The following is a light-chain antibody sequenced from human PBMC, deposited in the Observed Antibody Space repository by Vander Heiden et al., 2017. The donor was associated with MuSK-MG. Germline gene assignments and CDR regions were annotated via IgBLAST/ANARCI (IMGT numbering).Light chain of an antibody. V-gene: IGKV1-5*01. CDR3: QQYNTYSTHT. J-gene: IGKJ2*01. CDR2: DAA. Sequence: DIQMTQSPSTLSASVGDRVTITCRARQSISRWLAWYQQKPGRDPKLLIYDAAILQSGVPSRFSGSGCGTEFTLTISSLQPDDFATYYCQQYNTYSTHTFGEGTKLEIK. CDR1: QSISRW.